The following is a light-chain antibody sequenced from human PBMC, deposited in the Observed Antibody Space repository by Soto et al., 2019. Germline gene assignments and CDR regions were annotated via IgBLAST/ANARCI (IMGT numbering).Light chain of an antibody. CDR3: QQCSSWPPRYT. CDR2: DGS. V-gene: IGKV3-11*01. CDR1: QNVTNS. J-gene: IGKJ3*01. Sequence: EIVLTQSPATVSLSPGERATLFCRASQNVTNSLAWFQQKPGQAPRLLVYDGSTRATGVPARFSGSGSGTDFSLIISSLVPEDFAVYYCQQCSSWPPRYTFGPGTTVDIK.